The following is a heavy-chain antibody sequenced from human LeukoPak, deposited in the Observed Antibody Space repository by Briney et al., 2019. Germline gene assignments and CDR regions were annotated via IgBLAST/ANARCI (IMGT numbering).Heavy chain of an antibody. CDR2: ISGSGGST. CDR1: GFTFSSYA. Sequence: GGSLGLSCAASGFTFSSYAMSWVRQAPGKGLEWVSAISGSGGSTYYADSVKGRLTISRDNSKNTLYLQLNSLRAEDTAVYSCANVGSTNWHYAFPIWGQGTTVTVSS. D-gene: IGHD1-26*01. CDR3: ANVGSTNWHYAFPI. V-gene: IGHV3-23*01. J-gene: IGHJ3*02.